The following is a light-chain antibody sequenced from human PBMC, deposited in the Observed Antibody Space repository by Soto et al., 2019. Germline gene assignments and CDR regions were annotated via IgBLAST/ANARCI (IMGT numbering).Light chain of an antibody. CDR1: QSVSTRY. V-gene: IGKV3-20*01. J-gene: IGKJ2*01. CDR3: HHFGSSPPAFT. CDR2: GAS. Sequence: ESMLTQSPGTLSLSPGERATLSCRASQSVSTRYLAWYQQKPGQAPRLLIYGASIRATGIPDRFSGSGSGTDSTITISRLEPEDFAVDCCHHFGSSPPAFTFGQGTKLEI.